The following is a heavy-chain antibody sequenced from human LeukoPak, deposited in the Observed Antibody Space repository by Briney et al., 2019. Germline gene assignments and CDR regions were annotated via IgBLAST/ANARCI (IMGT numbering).Heavy chain of an antibody. CDR1: GFTFSSCG. D-gene: IGHD7-27*01. CDR2: IGSDTVSI. Sequence: GGSLRLSCAASGFTFSSCGMNWVRQAPGKGLEWVSYIGSDTVSIQCADSVKGRFTVSRDDSKNTLYLQMNSLRAEDTAVYYCAKDGGLWVSAHWGDSWGRGTLVTVSS. J-gene: IGHJ4*02. CDR3: AKDGGLWVSAHWGDS. V-gene: IGHV3-48*01.